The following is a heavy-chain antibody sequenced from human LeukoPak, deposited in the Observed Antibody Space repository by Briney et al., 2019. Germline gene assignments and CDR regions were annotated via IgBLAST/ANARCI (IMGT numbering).Heavy chain of an antibody. CDR3: AKSCRRYIVVVPADY. CDR1: GFTFSSYA. D-gene: IGHD2-2*01. CDR2: ISGSGGST. J-gene: IGHJ4*02. Sequence: GGSLRLSCAASGFTFSSYAMSWVRQAPGKGLEWVSAISGSGGSTYYADSVKGRFTIFRDNSKNTLYLQMNSLRAEDTAVYYCAKSCRRYIVVVPADYWGQGTLVTVSS. V-gene: IGHV3-23*01.